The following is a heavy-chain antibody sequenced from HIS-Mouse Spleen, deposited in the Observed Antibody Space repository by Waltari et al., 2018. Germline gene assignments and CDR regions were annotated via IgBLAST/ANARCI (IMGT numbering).Heavy chain of an antibody. CDR2: IKPNSGGT. J-gene: IGHJ5*02. D-gene: IGHD6-13*01. CDR1: GYTFTGYY. Sequence: QVQLVQSGAEVKKPGASVKVSCKASGYTFTGYYMHWVRQAPGQGLEWMGWIKPNSGGTNYAQKFQGRVTMTRDTSISTAYMELSRLRSDDTAVYYCARANPGIAAAGPINNWFDPWGQGTLVTVSS. CDR3: ARANPGIAAAGPINNWFDP. V-gene: IGHV1-2*02.